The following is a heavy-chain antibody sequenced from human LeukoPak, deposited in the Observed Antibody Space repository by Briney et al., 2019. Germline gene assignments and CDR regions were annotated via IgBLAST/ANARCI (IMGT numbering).Heavy chain of an antibody. CDR3: ARDGLDYYGSGIQNWFDP. D-gene: IGHD3-10*01. Sequence: SVTVSCKASGGTFSIYAISWVRQAPGQGLEWMGGIIPIFGTANYAQKFQGRVTITADESTSTAYMELSSLRSEDTAVYYCARDGLDYYGSGIQNWFDPWGQGTLVTVSS. CDR1: GGTFSIYA. CDR2: IIPIFGTA. J-gene: IGHJ5*02. V-gene: IGHV1-69*13.